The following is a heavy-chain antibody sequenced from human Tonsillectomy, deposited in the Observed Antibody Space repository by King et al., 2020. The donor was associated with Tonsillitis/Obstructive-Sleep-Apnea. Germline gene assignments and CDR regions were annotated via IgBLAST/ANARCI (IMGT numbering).Heavy chain of an antibody. Sequence: VQLVESGGGLVQPGGSLRLSCAASGFTVSRNYMSWVRQAPGKGLEWGSVIFIGGSTYYADSVKGGFTISRDNSKNTLYLQMNSLRAEDTAVYYCARGLWIQLWHPFDPWGQGTLVTVSS. CDR3: ARGLWIQLWHPFDP. V-gene: IGHV3-66*01. J-gene: IGHJ5*02. CDR2: IFIGGST. D-gene: IGHD5-18*01. CDR1: GFTVSRNY.